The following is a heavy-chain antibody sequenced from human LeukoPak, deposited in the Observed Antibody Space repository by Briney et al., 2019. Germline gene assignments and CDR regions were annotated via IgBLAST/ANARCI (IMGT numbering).Heavy chain of an antibody. D-gene: IGHD1-14*01. J-gene: IGHJ4*02. V-gene: IGHV3-30*03. CDR2: ISYDGSNK. Sequence: GGSLRLSCAASGFTFSSYSMNWVRQAPGKGLEWVAVISYDGSNKYYADSVKGRFTISRDNSKNTLYLQMNSLRAEDTAVYYCARDLTRNPYWGQGTLVTVSS. CDR1: GFTFSSYS. CDR3: ARDLTRNPY.